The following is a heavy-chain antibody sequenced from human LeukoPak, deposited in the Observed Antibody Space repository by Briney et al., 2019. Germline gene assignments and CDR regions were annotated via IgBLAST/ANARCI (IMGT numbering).Heavy chain of an antibody. J-gene: IGHJ4*02. CDR2: ISGGGETT. CDR3: AKGDGGSCSSSSCSTYFDY. Sequence: GGSLRLSCAASGFTFSTCAMNWVRQAPGKGLEWVSAISGGGETTYNADSVKGRFIISRDNSKNTLYLQMKGLRAEDTAIYYCAKGDGGSCSSSSCSTYFDYWGQGTLVTVSS. CDR1: GFTFSTCA. V-gene: IGHV3-23*01. D-gene: IGHD2-15*01.